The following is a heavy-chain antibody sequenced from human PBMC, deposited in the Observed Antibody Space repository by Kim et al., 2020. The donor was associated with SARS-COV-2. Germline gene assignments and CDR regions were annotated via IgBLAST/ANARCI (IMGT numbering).Heavy chain of an antibody. V-gene: IGHV4-39*01. D-gene: IGHD5-12*01. CDR1: GGSISSSSYY. J-gene: IGHJ6*02. Sequence: SETLSLTCTVSGGSISSSSYYWGWIRQPPGKGLEWIGSIYYSGSTYYNPSLKSRVTISVDTSKNQFSLKLSSVTAADTAVYYCATDNVDIVATINDYYYGMDVWGQGTTVTVSS. CDR3: ATDNVDIVATINDYYYGMDV. CDR2: IYYSGST.